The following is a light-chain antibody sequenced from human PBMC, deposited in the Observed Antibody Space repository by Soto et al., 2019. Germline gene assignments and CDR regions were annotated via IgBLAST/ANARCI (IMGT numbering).Light chain of an antibody. CDR1: NSDVGGYDY. CDR3: CSYAGTYTYV. Sequence: QSLLTQPRSVSGSPGQSVTISCTGTNSDVGGYDYVSWYQQHPGKAPKLMIYDVSKRPSGVPDRFSGSKSGNTASLTISGLQAEDEADYYCCSYAGTYTYVFGTGTKVTVL. V-gene: IGLV2-11*01. CDR2: DVS. J-gene: IGLJ1*01.